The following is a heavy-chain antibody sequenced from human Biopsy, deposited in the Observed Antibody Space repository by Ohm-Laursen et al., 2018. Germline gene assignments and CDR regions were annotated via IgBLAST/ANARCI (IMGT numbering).Heavy chain of an antibody. D-gene: IGHD6-6*01. CDR1: GYSFSTYD. V-gene: IGHV1-8*01. Sequence: GFSVKVSCKASGYSFSTYDVNWVRQARGQGLEWMGWMIPSSGKTGYAQRFQGRVTLTMNTSISTAYMELSGLRSEDTAVYFCARGYSRRVSIFEASIYWFDTWGQGTLVTVSS. CDR3: ARGYSRRVSIFEASIYWFDT. J-gene: IGHJ5*02. CDR2: MIPSSGKT.